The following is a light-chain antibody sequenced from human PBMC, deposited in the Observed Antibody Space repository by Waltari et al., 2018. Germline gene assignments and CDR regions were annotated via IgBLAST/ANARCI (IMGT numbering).Light chain of an antibody. J-gene: IGLJ2*01. CDR3: CSYAGSSTWV. Sequence: QSALTQPASVSGSPGQSIPTSCTGTSSAVGRYNLVSWYQQRPGKAPKLMIYEVSKRPSGVSNRFSGSKSGNTASLTISGLQAEDEADYYCCSYAGSSTWVFGGGTKLTVL. CDR2: EVS. V-gene: IGLV2-23*02. CDR1: SSAVGRYNL.